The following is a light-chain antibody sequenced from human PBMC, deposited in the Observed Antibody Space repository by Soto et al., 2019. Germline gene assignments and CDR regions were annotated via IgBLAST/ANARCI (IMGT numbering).Light chain of an antibody. Sequence: IQMTQSPSTLSASAGESVTITCRASQTVSNWLAWYQQKPGKAPNLLIYDVSSLESGVPSRFSRSGSGTEFILTISSLQPDDFATYYCQQYDSYSWTFGQGTKVDIK. J-gene: IGKJ1*01. CDR2: DVS. V-gene: IGKV1-5*01. CDR1: QTVSNW. CDR3: QQYDSYSWT.